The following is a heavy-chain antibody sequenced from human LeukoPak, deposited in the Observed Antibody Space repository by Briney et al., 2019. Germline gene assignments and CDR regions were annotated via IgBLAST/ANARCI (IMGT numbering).Heavy chain of an antibody. CDR2: IGGSGGST. Sequence: PGRSLRHSCAASGLPFSSYVMMWVRQATGKGLEWVSTIGGSGGSTYYADSVKGRFTISRDNAKNTLYLQMNSLRAEDTAVYYCARDVAPFRFLEWLTPSNWFDPWGQGTLVTVSS. D-gene: IGHD3-3*01. J-gene: IGHJ5*02. CDR1: GLPFSSYV. V-gene: IGHV3-23*01. CDR3: ARDVAPFRFLEWLTPSNWFDP.